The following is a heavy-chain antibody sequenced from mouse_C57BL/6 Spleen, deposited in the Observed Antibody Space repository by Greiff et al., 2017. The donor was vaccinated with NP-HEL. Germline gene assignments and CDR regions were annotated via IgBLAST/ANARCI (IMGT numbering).Heavy chain of an antibody. V-gene: IGHV1-19*01. Sequence: VQLQQSGPVLVKPGASVKMSCKASGYTFTDYYMNWVKQSHGKSLEWIGVINPYNGGTSYNQKFKGKATLTVDKSSSTAYMELNSLTSEDSAVYYCARPKFTTVVATDWYFDVWGTGTTVTVSS. CDR1: GYTFTDYY. D-gene: IGHD1-1*01. CDR2: INPYNGGT. J-gene: IGHJ1*03. CDR3: ARPKFTTVVATDWYFDV.